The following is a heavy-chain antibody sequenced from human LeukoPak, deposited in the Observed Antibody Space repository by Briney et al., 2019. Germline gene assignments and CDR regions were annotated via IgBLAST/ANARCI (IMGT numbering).Heavy chain of an antibody. D-gene: IGHD5-24*01. CDR1: GFTFTNNW. CDR3: ARGRGWIDP. Sequence: PGGSLRLSCAASGFTFTNNWMTWFRQAPGKGLGWVANVNEDGSEKNYVDSVKGRFTISRDNAKNSVYLQMNNLRVEETAVYYCARGRGWIDPWGQGTLVTVSS. V-gene: IGHV3-7*01. CDR2: VNEDGSEK. J-gene: IGHJ5*02.